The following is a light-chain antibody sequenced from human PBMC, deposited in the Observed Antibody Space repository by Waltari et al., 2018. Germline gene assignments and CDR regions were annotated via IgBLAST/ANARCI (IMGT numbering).Light chain of an antibody. V-gene: IGKV1-5*03. Sequence: DIQMTQSPSTLSSSVGDTVTITCRASQHLNSWVAWYQQKPGKAPKLLIYKATNLETGVPSRFSCSESGTEFTLTITSLQPDDFATYYCQQFNTLSPTFGQGTKVEIK. CDR3: QQFNTLSPT. J-gene: IGKJ2*01. CDR1: QHLNSW. CDR2: KAT.